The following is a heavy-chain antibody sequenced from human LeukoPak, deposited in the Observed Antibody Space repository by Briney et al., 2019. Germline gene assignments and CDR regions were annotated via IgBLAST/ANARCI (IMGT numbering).Heavy chain of an antibody. CDR1: GGSFSGYY. D-gene: IGHD5-18*01. CDR2: INHSGST. Sequence: SETLSLTCAVYGGSFSGYYWSWIRQPPGKGLEWIGEINHSGSTNYNPSLKSRVTISVDTSKNQFSLKLSSVTAADTAVYYCARRGYSYGYRKYYYGMDVWGQGTTVTVSS. V-gene: IGHV4-34*01. CDR3: ARRGYSYGYRKYYYGMDV. J-gene: IGHJ6*02.